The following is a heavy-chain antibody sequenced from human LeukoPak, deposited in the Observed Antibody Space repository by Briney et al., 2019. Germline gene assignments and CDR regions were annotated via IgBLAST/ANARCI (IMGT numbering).Heavy chain of an antibody. CDR3: ARGITNYYGSGSYYRAFDI. V-gene: IGHV4-4*07. CDR2: IYTSGST. D-gene: IGHD3-10*01. J-gene: IGHJ3*02. CDR1: GGSISSYY. Sequence: PSETLSLTCTVSGGSISSYYWSWIRQPAGKGLEWIGRIYTSGSTNYNPSLKSRVTMSVDTSKNQFSLKLSSVTAADTAVYYCARGITNYYGSGSYYRAFDIWGQGTMVTVS.